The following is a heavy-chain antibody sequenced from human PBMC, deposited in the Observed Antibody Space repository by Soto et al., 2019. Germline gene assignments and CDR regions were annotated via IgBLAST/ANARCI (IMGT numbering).Heavy chain of an antibody. Sequence: SSVKVSCTVSGYTLTELSMHWVRQASGKGLEWMGGFDPEDGETIYAEKFQGRVTLTEDTSTDTAYMELSSLRSEDTAVYYCAAGWLRFLEWFPQPYYGMDVWGQGTTVTVS. CDR1: GYTLTELS. V-gene: IGHV1-24*01. CDR3: AAGWLRFLEWFPQPYYGMDV. CDR2: FDPEDGET. D-gene: IGHD3-3*01. J-gene: IGHJ6*02.